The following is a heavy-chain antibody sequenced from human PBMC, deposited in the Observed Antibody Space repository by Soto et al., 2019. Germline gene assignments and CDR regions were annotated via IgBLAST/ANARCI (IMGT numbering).Heavy chain of an antibody. CDR3: ARDFDFGVAVAGTSYYYGMDV. V-gene: IGHV1-2*04. J-gene: IGHJ6*01. D-gene: IGHD6-19*01. CDR2: INPNSGGT. Sequence: ASVKVSCKASGYTFTGYYMHWVRQAPGQGHEWMGWINPNSGGTNYAQKFQGWVTMTRDTSISTAYMELSRLRSDDTAVYYCARDFDFGVAVAGTSYYYGMDVWGQGTTVTVSS. CDR1: GYTFTGYY.